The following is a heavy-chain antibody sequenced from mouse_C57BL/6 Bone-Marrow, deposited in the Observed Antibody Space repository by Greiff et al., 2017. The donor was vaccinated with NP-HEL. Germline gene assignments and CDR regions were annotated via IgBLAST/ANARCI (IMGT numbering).Heavy chain of an antibody. Sequence: QVQLQQSGAELVRPGTSVKMSCKASGYTFTNYWIGWAKQRPGHGLEWIGDIYPGGGYTNYNEKFKGKATLTADKSSSTAYMQFSSLTSEDSAIYYCARVGLLLRFLFAYWGQGTLVTVSA. V-gene: IGHV1-63*01. CDR1: GYTFTNYW. J-gene: IGHJ3*01. CDR3: ARVGLLLRFLFAY. D-gene: IGHD1-1*01. CDR2: IYPGGGYT.